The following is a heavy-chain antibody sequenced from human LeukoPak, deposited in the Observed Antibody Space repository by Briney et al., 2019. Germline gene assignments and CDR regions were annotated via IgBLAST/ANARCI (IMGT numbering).Heavy chain of an antibody. J-gene: IGHJ3*02. CDR3: ARAKGYNWNDVQAFDI. CDR1: RFTFSSYW. V-gene: IGHV3-7*01. D-gene: IGHD1-20*01. Sequence: GGSLRLSCAASRFTFSSYWMSWVRQAPGKGLEWVANIKQDGSEKYYVDSVKGRFTISRDNAKNSLYLQMNSLRAEDTAVYYCARAKGYNWNDVQAFDIWGQGTMVTVSS. CDR2: IKQDGSEK.